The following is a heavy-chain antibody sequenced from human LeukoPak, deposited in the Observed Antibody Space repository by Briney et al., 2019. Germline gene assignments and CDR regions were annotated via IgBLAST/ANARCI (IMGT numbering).Heavy chain of an antibody. CDR2: IHGDGSTT. CDR3: TREVSAPGTPD. J-gene: IGHJ4*02. CDR1: GFTFSNSL. Sequence: QSGGSLRLSCAASGFTFSNSLMHWVRQAPGKGLVWVARIHGDGSTTNYADFVQGRFTISRDNAKSTVYLQMNSLRAEDTAVYFCTREVSAPGTPDWGQGTLVTVSS. V-gene: IGHV3-74*01. D-gene: IGHD6-13*01.